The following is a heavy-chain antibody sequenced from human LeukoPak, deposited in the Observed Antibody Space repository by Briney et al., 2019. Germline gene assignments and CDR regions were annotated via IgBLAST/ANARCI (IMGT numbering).Heavy chain of an antibody. J-gene: IGHJ4*02. CDR3: ARAHSYCSGGSCPMPYFDY. Sequence: SETLSLTCAVHGGSFSGYYWSWIRQPPGKGLEWIGEINHSGSTNYNPSLKSRVTISVDTSKNQFSLELSSVTAADTAVYYCARAHSYCSGGSCPMPYFDYWGQGTLVTVSS. D-gene: IGHD2-15*01. CDR1: GGSFSGYY. CDR2: INHSGST. V-gene: IGHV4-34*01.